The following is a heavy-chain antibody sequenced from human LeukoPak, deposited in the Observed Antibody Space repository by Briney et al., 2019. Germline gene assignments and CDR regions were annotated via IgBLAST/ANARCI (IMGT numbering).Heavy chain of an antibody. J-gene: IGHJ5*02. CDR2: IYYSGST. CDR3: ARDRIIVGATGNWFDP. CDR1: GGSISSYY. Sequence: SETLSLTCTVSGGSISSYYWSWIRQPPGKGLEWIGYIYYSGSTNHNPSLKSRVTISVDTSKNQFSLKLSSVTAADTAVYYCARDRIIVGATGNWFDPWGQGTLVTVSS. D-gene: IGHD1-26*01. V-gene: IGHV4-59*01.